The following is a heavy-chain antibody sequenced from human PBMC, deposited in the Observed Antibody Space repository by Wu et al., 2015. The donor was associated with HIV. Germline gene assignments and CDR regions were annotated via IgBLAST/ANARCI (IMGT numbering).Heavy chain of an antibody. CDR3: AKTNRIVTNGIDFYHYYGMDV. CDR1: GGTFSNYG. V-gene: IGHV1-69*06. Sequence: QVQVVQSGAEVKKPGASVKVSCKTSGGTFSNYGINWVRQAPGAGLEWLGRIIPLSGTTDYAQKLQARVTITADKSTSTAFLELSSLRSEDTAVYYCAKTNRIVTNGIDFYHYYGMDVWGQGP. CDR2: IIPLSGTT. J-gene: IGHJ6*02. D-gene: IGHD1-1*01.